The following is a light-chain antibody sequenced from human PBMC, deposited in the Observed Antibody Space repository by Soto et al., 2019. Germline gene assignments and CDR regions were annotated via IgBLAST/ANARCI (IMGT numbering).Light chain of an antibody. J-gene: IGKJ5*01. V-gene: IGKV1-39*01. CDR1: RTIDNY. CDR2: ATS. Sequence: GNRVNITCRASRTIDNYLNWYQQKPGRAPELLVYATSSLQSGVPSRFTGGGSGTHFTRTRCGHQRGNVVPNYGRHSYTARITIGEGTRLEIK. CDR3: RHSYTARIT.